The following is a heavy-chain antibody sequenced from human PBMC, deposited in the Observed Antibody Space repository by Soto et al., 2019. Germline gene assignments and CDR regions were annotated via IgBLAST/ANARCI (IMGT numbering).Heavy chain of an antibody. CDR2: IYPGDSDT. CDR3: ARLERYFDRTGYLNG. J-gene: IGHJ4*02. D-gene: IGHD3-9*01. CDR1: GYDFDITW. V-gene: IGHV5-51*01. Sequence: GESLKISCKGSGYDFDITWLAWVRQVPGKGLEWVGIIYPGDSDTRYSPSLEGQVTLSVDKSIKTAYLQWRSLKDSDTATYYCARLERYFDRTGYLNGRGQGTLVTVSS.